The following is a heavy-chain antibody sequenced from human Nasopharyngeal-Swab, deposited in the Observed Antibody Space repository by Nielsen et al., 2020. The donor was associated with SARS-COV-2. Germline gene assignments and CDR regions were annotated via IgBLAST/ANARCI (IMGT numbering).Heavy chain of an antibody. CDR2: IYYTGST. J-gene: IGHJ6*02. CDR3: ARYPSSSWSSYGMDV. Sequence: WIRQPPGEGLEWIRYIYYTGSTYCNPSLKSRVTISVDTSKNQFSLKLTSVTAADTAVYYCARYPSSSWSSYGMDVWGQGTTVTVSS. V-gene: IGHV4-31*02. D-gene: IGHD6-13*01.